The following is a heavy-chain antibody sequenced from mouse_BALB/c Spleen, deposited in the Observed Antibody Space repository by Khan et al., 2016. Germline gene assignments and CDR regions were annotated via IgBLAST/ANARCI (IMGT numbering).Heavy chain of an antibody. V-gene: IGHV7-3*02. CDR2: IRNKANGYTT. CDR1: GFTFTEYY. Sequence: EVELVESGGGLVQPGGSLRLSCATSGFTFTEYYMSWVRQPPGKALEWLGFIRNKANGYTTEYSASVKGRFTISRDNSQSILYLRMNTLRAEDSATYYCARDITYGSSPYWYFDVWGAGTTVTVSS. D-gene: IGHD1-1*01. CDR3: ARDITYGSSPYWYFDV. J-gene: IGHJ1*01.